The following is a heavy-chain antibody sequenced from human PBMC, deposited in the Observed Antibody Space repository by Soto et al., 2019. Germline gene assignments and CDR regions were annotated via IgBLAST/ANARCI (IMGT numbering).Heavy chain of an antibody. J-gene: IGHJ5*02. CDR2: INAANDYT. V-gene: IGHV1-3*01. D-gene: IGHD6-19*01. Sequence: ASVKVSCKASGYTFTTYAIHWVRQAPGQRLEWMGWINAANDYTKYSQKFQGRVTISRDTSASTAYMELSSLRSEDTAVYYCARGAGWAWIWFDPWGQGTLVTVSS. CDR1: GYTFTTYA. CDR3: ARGAGWAWIWFDP.